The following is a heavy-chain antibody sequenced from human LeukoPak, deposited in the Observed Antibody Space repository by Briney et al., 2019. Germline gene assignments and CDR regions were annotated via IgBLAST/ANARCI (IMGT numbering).Heavy chain of an antibody. CDR1: GYTFTSYA. D-gene: IGHD1-26*01. Sequence: GASVKVSCKASGYTFTSYAMHWVRQAPGQGLEWMGWITPSGGTNYPQKFQGRVAITRDTSITTAYMDLSRLTSDDTAVYYCARDNGMGYYGGSGYFAYWGQGTLVTVSS. J-gene: IGHJ4*02. CDR2: ITPSGGT. CDR3: ARDNGMGYYGGSGYFAY. V-gene: IGHV1-2*02.